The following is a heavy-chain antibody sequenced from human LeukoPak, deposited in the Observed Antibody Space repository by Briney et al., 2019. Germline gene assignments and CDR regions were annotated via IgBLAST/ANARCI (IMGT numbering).Heavy chain of an antibody. CDR2: IYTSGST. J-gene: IGHJ4*02. CDR1: GGSISSGSYY. CDR3: ARVGQLEPLGPADY. V-gene: IGHV4-61*02. Sequence: SETLSLTCTVSGGSISSGSYYWSWIRQPAGKGLEWIGRIYTSGSTNYSPSLKSRVTISVDTSKNQFSLKLSSVTAADTAVYYCARVGQLEPLGPADYWGQGTLVTVSS. D-gene: IGHD1-1*01.